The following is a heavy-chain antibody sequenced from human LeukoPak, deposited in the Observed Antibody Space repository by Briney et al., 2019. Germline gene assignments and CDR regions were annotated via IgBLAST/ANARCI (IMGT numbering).Heavy chain of an antibody. Sequence: GGSLRLSCAASGFTFSIYEMNWVRQPPGKGLEWVSYITSSGSTIYYADSVKGRFTISGDNAKNSLYLQMSSLRAEDTAVYYCAIVGTLFDYWGQGTLVTVSS. CDR1: GFTFSIYE. D-gene: IGHD1-1*01. CDR2: ITSSGSTI. V-gene: IGHV3-48*03. J-gene: IGHJ4*02. CDR3: AIVGTLFDY.